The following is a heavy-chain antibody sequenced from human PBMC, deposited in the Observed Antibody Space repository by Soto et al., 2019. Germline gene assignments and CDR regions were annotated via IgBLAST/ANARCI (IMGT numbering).Heavy chain of an antibody. J-gene: IGHJ6*02. V-gene: IGHV1-69*06. CDR1: GNTFINYA. D-gene: IGHD3-10*01. CDR2: IIPFSGTT. Sequence: QVQLVQSGAEVRKPGSSVKVSCGTSGNTFINYAISWVRQAPGQGLEWMGGIIPFSGTTSYTQNFQGGVTFSADIVMTTVYMELSSLKPRDTAVYYCVRSPLIRGVVRGLDVWGQGTTITVSS. CDR3: VRSPLIRGVVRGLDV.